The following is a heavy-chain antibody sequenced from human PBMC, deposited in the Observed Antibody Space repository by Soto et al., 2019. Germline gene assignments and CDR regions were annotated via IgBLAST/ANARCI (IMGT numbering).Heavy chain of an antibody. D-gene: IGHD2-21*02. CDR3: AREVTGWDNWFDP. CDR1: GGSISSYY. Sequence: LSLTCTVSGGSISSYYWSWIRQPPGKGLEWIGYIYYSGSTNYNPSLKSRVTISVDTSKNQFSLKLSSVTAADTAVYYCAREVTGWDNWFDPWGQGTLVTVSS. V-gene: IGHV4-59*01. CDR2: IYYSGST. J-gene: IGHJ5*02.